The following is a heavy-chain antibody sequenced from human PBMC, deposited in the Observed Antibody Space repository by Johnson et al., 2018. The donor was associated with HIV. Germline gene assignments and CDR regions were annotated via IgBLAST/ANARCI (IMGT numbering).Heavy chain of an antibody. CDR2: IWYDGSNK. Sequence: QVQLVESGGGVVQPGRSLRISCAASGFTFSSYGMHWVRQAPGKGLEWVAVIWYDGSNKYYADSVRGRFTISRDTSKNTLYLQMNSLRAEDTAVYYCVRAYFYDTSGYYSDAFDIWAQGTMVTVSS. CDR3: VRAYFYDTSGYYSDAFDI. V-gene: IGHV3-33*01. CDR1: GFTFSSYG. J-gene: IGHJ3*02. D-gene: IGHD3-22*01.